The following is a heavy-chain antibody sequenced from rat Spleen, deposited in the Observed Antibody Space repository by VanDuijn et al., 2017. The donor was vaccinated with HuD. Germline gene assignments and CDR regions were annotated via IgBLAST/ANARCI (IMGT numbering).Heavy chain of an antibody. D-gene: IGHD1-1*01. Sequence: EVQLVESDGGLVQPGRSLKLSCAASGFTFRNYNMAWVRQAPRKGLEWVAIITYDGSSSYYRDSVKGRFTISRDNAKSTLYLQMDSLRSEDTATYYCARHPDYSNYFDYWGQGVMVTVSS. CDR3: ARHPDYSNYFDY. J-gene: IGHJ2*01. CDR2: ITYDGSSS. CDR1: GFTFRNYN. V-gene: IGHV5-7*01.